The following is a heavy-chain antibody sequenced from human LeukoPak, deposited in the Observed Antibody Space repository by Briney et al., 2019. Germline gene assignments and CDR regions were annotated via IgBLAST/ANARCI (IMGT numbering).Heavy chain of an antibody. D-gene: IGHD1-26*01. Sequence: SETLSLTCAVYGGSFSGYYWSWIRQPPGKGLEWIGEINHSGSTNYNPSLTSRVTISVDTSKNQFSLKLSFVTAADTAVYYCARLNGSSTTLFDYWGQGTLVTVSS. CDR1: GGSFSGYY. V-gene: IGHV4-34*01. J-gene: IGHJ4*02. CDR3: ARLNGSSTTLFDY. CDR2: INHSGST.